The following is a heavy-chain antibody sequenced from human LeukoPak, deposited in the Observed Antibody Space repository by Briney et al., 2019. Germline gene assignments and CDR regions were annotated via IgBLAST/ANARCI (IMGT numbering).Heavy chain of an antibody. V-gene: IGHV4-30-4*01. CDR1: GGSISSGDYY. CDR3: ARESSGEYYFDY. J-gene: IGHJ4*02. Sequence: SQTLSLTCTVSGGSISSGDYYWSWIRQPPGKGLEWIGLIYYSGSTYYNPSLKSRVTISVDTSKNQFSLKLSSVTAADTAVYYCARESSGEYYFDYWGQGTLVTVSS. CDR2: IYYSGST. D-gene: IGHD3-10*01.